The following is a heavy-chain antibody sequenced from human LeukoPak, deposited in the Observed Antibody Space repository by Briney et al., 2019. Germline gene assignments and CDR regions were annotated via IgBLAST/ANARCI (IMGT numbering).Heavy chain of an antibody. D-gene: IGHD6-13*01. Sequence: PSETLSLTCTVSGGSISSSSYYWGWIRQPPGKGLEWFGSIYYSGSTYYNPSLKSRVTISVDTSKNQFSLKLSSVTAADTAVYYCARLGPSRPFSSSWPLGAFDIWGQGTMVTVSS. J-gene: IGHJ3*02. CDR1: GGSISSSSYY. CDR3: ARLGPSRPFSSSWPLGAFDI. CDR2: IYYSGST. V-gene: IGHV4-39*01.